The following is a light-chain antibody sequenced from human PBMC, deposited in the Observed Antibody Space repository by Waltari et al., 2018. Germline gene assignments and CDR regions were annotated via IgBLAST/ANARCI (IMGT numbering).Light chain of an antibody. Sequence: SSELTQDPTVSVALGQTVRITCQGDSLRRYSARWYQQRPGQAPVLVFYGQDNRPSGIPDRFSGSTSGDTATLTITGTQAEDEADYYCLSRDISSTRFFGGGTRLTV. V-gene: IGLV3-19*01. CDR1: SLRRYS. CDR3: LSRDISSTRF. CDR2: GQD. J-gene: IGLJ2*01.